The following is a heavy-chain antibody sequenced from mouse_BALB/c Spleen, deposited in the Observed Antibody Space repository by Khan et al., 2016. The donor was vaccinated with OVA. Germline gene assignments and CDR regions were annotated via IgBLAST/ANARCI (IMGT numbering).Heavy chain of an antibody. Sequence: EVQLQESGPSLVKPSQTLSLTCSVTGDSITTGYWNWIRKFPGNKLEYMGYIIYTGYTYYNPSLKSRISITRHTPNNQYYLQLNSVTNEDTATYYCARSTCRYSFVYWGQGTLVTVSA. CDR2: IIYTGYT. CDR3: ARSTCRYSFVY. V-gene: IGHV3-8*02. J-gene: IGHJ3*01. D-gene: IGHD1-1*01. CDR1: GDSITTGY.